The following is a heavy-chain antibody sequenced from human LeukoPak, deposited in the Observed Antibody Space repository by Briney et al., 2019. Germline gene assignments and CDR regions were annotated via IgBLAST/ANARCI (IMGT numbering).Heavy chain of an antibody. CDR1: GGSLSFYY. D-gene: IGHD6-25*01. Sequence: SETLSLTCGVSGGSLSFYYWSWIRQSPGKGLEWIAEISQNGDSNYNMSLKSQVSISIDTSKNQFSLKLSSVTAADTAVYYCARIRGYGRNFDYWGQGTLVTVSS. CDR3: ARIRGYGRNFDY. CDR2: ISQNGDS. J-gene: IGHJ4*02. V-gene: IGHV4-34*01.